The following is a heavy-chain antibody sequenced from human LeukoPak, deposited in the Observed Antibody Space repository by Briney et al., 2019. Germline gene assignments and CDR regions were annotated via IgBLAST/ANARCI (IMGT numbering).Heavy chain of an antibody. Sequence: SVKVSCKASGGTFSRYGISWVRQAPGQGLEWVGGIIPIFGTANYAQKFQGRVTITADESTSTGYMELSSLRSEDTAVYYCARVYDFWSGFNTNYYGMDVWGQGTTVTVSS. J-gene: IGHJ6*02. CDR2: IIPIFGTA. V-gene: IGHV1-69*13. D-gene: IGHD3-3*01. CDR3: ARVYDFWSGFNTNYYGMDV. CDR1: GGTFSRYG.